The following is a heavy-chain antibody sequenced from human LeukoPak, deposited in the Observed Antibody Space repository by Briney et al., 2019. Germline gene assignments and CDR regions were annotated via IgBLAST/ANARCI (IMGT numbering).Heavy chain of an antibody. Sequence: GASVKVSCKASGYTFTSYYMHWVRQAPGQGLEWMGIIDPSGGSTSYAQKFQGRVTMTRDMSTSTVYMELSSLRSEDTAVYYCARDRGLEAAAGTGVPNNWFDPWGQGTLVTVSS. D-gene: IGHD6-13*01. CDR3: ARDRGLEAAAGTGVPNNWFDP. CDR1: GYTFTSYY. J-gene: IGHJ5*02. V-gene: IGHV1-46*01. CDR2: IDPSGGST.